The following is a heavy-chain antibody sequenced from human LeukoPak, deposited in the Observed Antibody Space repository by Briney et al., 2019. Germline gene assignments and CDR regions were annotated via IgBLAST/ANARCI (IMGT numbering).Heavy chain of an antibody. J-gene: IGHJ6*03. CDR2: SYHV. CDR3: AKDGGNYYDTGGDYLMRSYMDV. Sequence: GRSLRLSCAASGFTFSSYAMHWVRQAPGKGLEWVAVSYHVDSVKGRFTISRDNSKNTLYLQMNSLRAEDTAVYYCAKDGGNYYDTGGDYLMRSYMDVWGKGTTVTVSS. V-gene: IGHV3-30*04. D-gene: IGHD3-22*01. CDR1: GFTFSSYA.